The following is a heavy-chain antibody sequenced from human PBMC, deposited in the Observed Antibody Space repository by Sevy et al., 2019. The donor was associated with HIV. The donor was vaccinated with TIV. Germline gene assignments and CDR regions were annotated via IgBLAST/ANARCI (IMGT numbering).Heavy chain of an antibody. CDR2: LYYTGNA. J-gene: IGHJ4*02. Sequence: SETLSLTCTVSGGSISRSNYYWAWIRQDPGKELEWIGSLYYTGNAYYNPSLKGRVTVSVDTSKSHFSLRLSSVTAAETAVYYCARLRVSDFGDYRGPFDYWGLGTLVTVSS. CDR3: ARLRVSDFGDYRGPFDY. D-gene: IGHD4-17*01. CDR1: GGSISRSNYY. V-gene: IGHV4-39*02.